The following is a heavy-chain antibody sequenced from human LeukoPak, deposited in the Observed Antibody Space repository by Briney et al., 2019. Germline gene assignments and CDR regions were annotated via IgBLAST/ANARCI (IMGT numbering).Heavy chain of an antibody. D-gene: IGHD3-10*01. CDR1: GYTFTGYY. J-gene: IGHJ5*02. CDR2: ISAYNGNT. CDR3: ARGIPNPHDYGSGRVWFDP. V-gene: IGHV1-18*04. Sequence: ASVKVSCKASGYTFTGYYMHWVRQAPGQGLEWMGWISAYNGNTNYAQKLQGRVTMTTDTSTSTAYMELRSLRSDDTAVYYCARGIPNPHDYGSGRVWFDPWGQGTLVTVSS.